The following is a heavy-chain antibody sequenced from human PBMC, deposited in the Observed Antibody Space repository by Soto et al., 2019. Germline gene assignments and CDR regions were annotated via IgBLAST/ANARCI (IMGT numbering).Heavy chain of an antibody. CDR1: GFTFSSYA. CDR2: ISGGDGSP. Sequence: LSCVASGFTFSSYAMTWVRQAPGKGLEWVSAISGGDGSPSYADSVKGRFTISRDNSKNTLYPHMNSLRADDTAAYYCAKWHTYNYDSLAFSGFDCWGQGTQVTVYS. D-gene: IGHD3-16*01. V-gene: IGHV3-23*01. CDR3: AKWHTYNYDSLAFSGFDC. J-gene: IGHJ4*02.